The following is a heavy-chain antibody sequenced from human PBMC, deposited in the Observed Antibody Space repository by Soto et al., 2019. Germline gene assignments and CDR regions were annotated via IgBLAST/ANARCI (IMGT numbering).Heavy chain of an antibody. CDR3: ARGPSIAGAGRKGWFDP. Sequence: QVQLQQWGAGLLKPSETLSLTCAVYGGYFSGYYWRWIRQPPGKGLDWIWEINHSGRTNYHPSLQSRVTISVDTSKHQCALNLSSVTAADTALYECARGPSIAGAGRKGWFDPWGKGTLVTFSS. D-gene: IGHD6-19*01. CDR1: GGYFSGYY. J-gene: IGHJ5*02. CDR2: INHSGRT. V-gene: IGHV4-34*01.